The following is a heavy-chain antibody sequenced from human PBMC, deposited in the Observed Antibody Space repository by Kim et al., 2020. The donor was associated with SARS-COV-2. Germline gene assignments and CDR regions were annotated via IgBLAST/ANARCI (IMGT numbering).Heavy chain of an antibody. CDR2: IYSGENI. V-gene: IGHV3-53*01. Sequence: GGSLRLSCAASGFTVANTYMGWIRQSPGKGLEWVSAIYSGENIYYADSVKGRFTISRDNDKNTLFLQMNSLRVDDTAVYYCARESGLYNGDYGAFDFWGQGTLVTVSS. CDR1: GFTVANTY. D-gene: IGHD4-17*01. CDR3: ARESGLYNGDYGAFDF. J-gene: IGHJ4*02.